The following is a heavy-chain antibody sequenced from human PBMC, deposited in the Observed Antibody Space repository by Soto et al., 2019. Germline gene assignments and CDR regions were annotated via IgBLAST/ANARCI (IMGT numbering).Heavy chain of an antibody. CDR2: ISRSGSTY. CDR3: ARDGAWRGLDV. J-gene: IGHJ6*02. D-gene: IGHD1-26*01. V-gene: IGHV4-30-2*01. CDR1: GDSISSGGYS. Sequence: PSETLSLTCAVSGDSISSGGYSWSWIRQPPGKGLEWIGYISRSGSTYYYNPPLESRVTISVDRSKNQFSLKLGSVTAADTAVYYCARDGAWRGLDVWGQGTTVTVSS.